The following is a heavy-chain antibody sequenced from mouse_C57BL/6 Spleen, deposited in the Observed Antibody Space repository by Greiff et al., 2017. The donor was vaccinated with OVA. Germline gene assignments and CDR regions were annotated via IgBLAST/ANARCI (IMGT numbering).Heavy chain of an antibody. CDR2: IYPGDGDT. J-gene: IGHJ3*01. Sequence: QVQLKESGPELVKPGASVKISCKASGYAFSSSWMNWVKQRPGKGLEWIGRIYPGDGDTNYNGKFKGKATLTADKSSSTAYMQLSSLTSEDSAVYFGAREGGSDYDYERGFAYWGQGTLVTVSA. D-gene: IGHD2-4*01. V-gene: IGHV1-82*01. CDR1: GYAFSSSW. CDR3: AREGGSDYDYERGFAY.